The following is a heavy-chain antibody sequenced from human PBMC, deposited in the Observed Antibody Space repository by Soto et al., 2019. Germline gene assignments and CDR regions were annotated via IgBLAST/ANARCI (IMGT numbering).Heavy chain of an antibody. V-gene: IGHV3-23*01. CDR2: ISGSGGST. Sequence: GGSLRLSCAASGFTFSSYAMSWVRQAPGKGLEWVSAISGSGGSTYYADSVKGRFTISRDNSKNTLHLQMNSLRAEDTAVYYCAKDRTNAVVTDYWGQGTLVTVSS. J-gene: IGHJ4*02. CDR3: AKDRTNAVVTDY. CDR1: GFTFSSYA. D-gene: IGHD2-15*01.